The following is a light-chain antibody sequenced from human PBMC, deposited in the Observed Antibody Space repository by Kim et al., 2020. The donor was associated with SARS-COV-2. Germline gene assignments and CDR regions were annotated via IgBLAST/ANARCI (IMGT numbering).Light chain of an antibody. V-gene: IGLV3-25*03. CDR1: ALANQF. CDR3: QSEDSSGTYVV. CDR2: KDS. Sequence: PGQTARITCSGDALANQFDFWYQQRPGKATDLVIYKDSERPSGIPERFSGSSSGTTVTLTISGVQAEDEADYYCQSEDSSGTYVVFGGGTQLTVL. J-gene: IGLJ2*01.